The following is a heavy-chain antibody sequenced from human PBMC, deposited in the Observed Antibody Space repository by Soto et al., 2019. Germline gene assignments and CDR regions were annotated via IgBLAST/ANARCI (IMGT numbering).Heavy chain of an antibody. CDR3: AREEAQQQRTLYFDY. CDR2: INHSGST. D-gene: IGHD6-13*01. Sequence: SETLSLTCAVYGGSFSGYYWSWIRQPPGKGLEWIGEINHSGSTNYNPSLKSRVTISVDTSKNQFSLKLSSVTAADTAVYYCAREEAQQQRTLYFDYWGQGTLVTVSS. V-gene: IGHV4-34*01. J-gene: IGHJ4*02. CDR1: GGSFSGYY.